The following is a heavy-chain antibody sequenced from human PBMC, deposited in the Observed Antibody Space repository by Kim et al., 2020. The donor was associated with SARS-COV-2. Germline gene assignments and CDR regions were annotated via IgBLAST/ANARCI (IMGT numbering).Heavy chain of an antibody. V-gene: IGHV4-34*01. D-gene: IGHD6-13*01. CDR1: GGSFSGYY. CDR2: INHSGST. CDR3: ARGTLYIAAAGNFGVPDY. J-gene: IGHJ4*02. Sequence: SETLSLTCAVYGGSFSGYYWSWIRQPPGKGLEWIGEINHSGSTNYNPSLKSRVTISVDTSKNQFSLKLSSVTAADTAVYYCARGTLYIAAAGNFGVPDYWGQGTLVTVSS.